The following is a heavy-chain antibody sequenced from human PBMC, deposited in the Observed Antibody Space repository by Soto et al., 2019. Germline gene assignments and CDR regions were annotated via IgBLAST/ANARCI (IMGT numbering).Heavy chain of an antibody. J-gene: IGHJ4*02. V-gene: IGHV4-34*01. CDR1: GGSFSGYY. D-gene: IGHD2-2*01. CDR2: VNHSGTT. Sequence: QVQLQQWGAGLLKPSETLSLTCAVYGGSFSGYYWTWIRQSPENVLECIGEVNHSGTTYYNPSLKTRVTISVHTPKNQFSLKMSSVTAADTAVYYCARGIGYCSSINCYSSRRLRFDSWGQGTLVTVSS. CDR3: ARGIGYCSSINCYSSRRLRFDS.